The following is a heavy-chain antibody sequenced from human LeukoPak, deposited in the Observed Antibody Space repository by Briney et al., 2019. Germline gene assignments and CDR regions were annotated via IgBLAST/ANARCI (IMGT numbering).Heavy chain of an antibody. V-gene: IGHV7-4-1*02. Sequence: ASVKVSCKASGYTFTSYAMNWVRQAPGQGLKWMGWINTNTGTPTYARGFTGRFVFSLDTSVSTAYLQTSSLKTEDTAVYYCARDSTGVDDYWGQGTLVTVSS. CDR2: INTNTGTP. J-gene: IGHJ4*02. CDR1: GYTFTSYA. CDR3: ARDSTGVDDY. D-gene: IGHD2-15*01.